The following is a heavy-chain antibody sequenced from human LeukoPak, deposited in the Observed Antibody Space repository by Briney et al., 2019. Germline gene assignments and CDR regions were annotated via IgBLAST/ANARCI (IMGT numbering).Heavy chain of an antibody. V-gene: IGHV3-33*01. J-gene: IGHJ4*02. D-gene: IGHD4-17*01. CDR2: IWYDGSNK. CDR3: ARANDYGDYGY. CDR1: GFTFSSYG. Sequence: GGSLRLSCAASGFTFSSYGMHWVRQAPGKGLEWVAVIWYDGSNKYYADSVKGRFTISRDNSKNTLYLQMNGLRAEDTAMYYCARANDYGDYGYWGQGTLVTVSS.